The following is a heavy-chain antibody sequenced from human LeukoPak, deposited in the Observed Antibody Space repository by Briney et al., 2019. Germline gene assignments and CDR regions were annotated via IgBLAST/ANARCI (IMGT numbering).Heavy chain of an antibody. D-gene: IGHD3-16*01. Sequence: GGSLRLSCAASGFSFSSYAMSWVRQAPGKGLEWVANIKQDGSEKYYVDSVKGRFTISRDNAKNSLYLQMNSLRDEDTAVYYCARGSAGGSFDYWGQGTLVTVSS. CDR3: ARGSAGGSFDY. J-gene: IGHJ4*02. CDR1: GFSFSSYA. V-gene: IGHV3-7*01. CDR2: IKQDGSEK.